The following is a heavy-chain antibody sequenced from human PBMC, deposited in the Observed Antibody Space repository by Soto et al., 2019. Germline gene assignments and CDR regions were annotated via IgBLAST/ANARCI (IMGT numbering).Heavy chain of an antibody. CDR3: ASSGTYSYNWFDP. CDR2: INSDRSTT. J-gene: IGHJ5*02. Sequence: GGSLRLSCAASGLTFSSYCMHWVRQAPGKGLVWVSHINSDRSTTNYADSVKGRFTISRDNAKNTLYLQMNSLRAEDTAVYYCASSGTYSYNWFDPWGQGTLVTVSS. CDR1: GLTFSSYC. V-gene: IGHV3-74*01. D-gene: IGHD1-26*01.